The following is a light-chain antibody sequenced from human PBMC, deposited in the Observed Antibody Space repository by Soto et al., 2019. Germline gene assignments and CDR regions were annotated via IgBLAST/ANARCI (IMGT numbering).Light chain of an antibody. CDR3: SSYTGSSTLVV. J-gene: IGLJ2*01. Sequence: QSVLTQPPSVSGSPGQSVSISCTGTSSDVGRYNHVSWYQQPPGTAPKLMIYDVSNRPSGVPDRFSGSKSGNTASLTNSGLQAEDEAEYYCSSYTGSSTLVVFGGGTKLTVL. CDR1: SSDVGRYNH. V-gene: IGLV2-18*02. CDR2: DVS.